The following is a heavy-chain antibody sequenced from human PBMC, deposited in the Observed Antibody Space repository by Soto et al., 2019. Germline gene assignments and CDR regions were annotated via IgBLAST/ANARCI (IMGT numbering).Heavy chain of an antibody. J-gene: IGHJ4*02. Sequence: QVQLVQSGTEVKKPGSSVKVSCKASGGTFRNYPINWVRQAPGQGLEWMGSIFPLTDIPDYAQNFQARLTMSADKSTSTGYMELSSLPSDDTAMYFCARGPLVVLNDFDSWGQGTLVTVSS. CDR1: GGTFRNYP. V-gene: IGHV1-69*02. CDR3: ARGPLVVLNDFDS. CDR2: IFPLTDIP.